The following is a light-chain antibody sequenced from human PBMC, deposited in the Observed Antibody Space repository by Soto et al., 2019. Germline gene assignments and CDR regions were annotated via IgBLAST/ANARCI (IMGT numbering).Light chain of an antibody. J-gene: IGKJ2*01. Sequence: EMALTQSPGTLSLFPGESATLSCRASQSVSSSYLAWYQQEPGQAPRLLIYGASSRATGIPDRFSGSGSGTDFTLTISRLEPEDFAVYYCQQYGSSAYTFGQGTKLEL. CDR1: QSVSSSY. CDR3: QQYGSSAYT. V-gene: IGKV3-20*01. CDR2: GAS.